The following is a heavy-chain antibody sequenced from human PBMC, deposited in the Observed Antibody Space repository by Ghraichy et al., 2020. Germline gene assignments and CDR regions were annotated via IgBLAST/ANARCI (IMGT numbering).Heavy chain of an antibody. CDR2: IGAGSKNI. Sequence: GESLNISCAASGFTFRSYTMNWVRQAPGKGLEWVSFIGAGSKNIYYADSLKGRFTISRDDAKNSLYLQMNSLRVEDTAVYYCVSFNVITGFDPWGQGTLVIVSS. V-gene: IGHV3-21*01. J-gene: IGHJ5*02. CDR1: GFTFRSYT. CDR3: VSFNVITGFDP. D-gene: IGHD2-8*01.